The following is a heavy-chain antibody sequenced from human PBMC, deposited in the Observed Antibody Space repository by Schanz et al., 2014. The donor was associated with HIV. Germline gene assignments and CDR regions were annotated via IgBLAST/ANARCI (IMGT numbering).Heavy chain of an antibody. CDR1: GFSFDTFG. V-gene: IGHV3-30*03. CDR3: ARGFQGFDY. CDR2: ISYDGRNK. J-gene: IGHJ4*02. D-gene: IGHD3-10*01. Sequence: QVQLVESGGGVVQPGRSLRLSCAGSGFSFDTFGIHWVRQAPGKGLEWLAVISYDGRNKKFANSVKGRFTISRDNSKNTLYLQMNSLSAEDTSVYYCARGFQGFDYWGQGTLVTVSS.